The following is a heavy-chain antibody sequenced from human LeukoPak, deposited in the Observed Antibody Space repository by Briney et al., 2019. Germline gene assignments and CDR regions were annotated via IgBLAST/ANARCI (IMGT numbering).Heavy chain of an antibody. Sequence: PSETLSLTCAVYGGSFSDYYWSWIRQPPGKGLEWIGEINHSGSTNYNPSLKSRVTISVDTSKNQFSLKLSSVTAADTAVYYCARVRSGYWGQGTLVTVSS. D-gene: IGHD3-3*01. V-gene: IGHV4-34*01. J-gene: IGHJ4*02. CDR3: ARVRSGY. CDR2: INHSGST. CDR1: GGSFSDYY.